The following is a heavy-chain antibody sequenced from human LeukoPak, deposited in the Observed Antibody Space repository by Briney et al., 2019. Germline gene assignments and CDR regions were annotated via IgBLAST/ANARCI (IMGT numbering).Heavy chain of an antibody. D-gene: IGHD6-19*01. CDR1: GFTFSSYD. Sequence: GGSLRLSCAAPGFTFSSYDMSWVRQAPGKGLEWVSAISGSGGSTYYADSVKGRFTISRDNSKNTLYLQMNSLRAEDTAVYYCARDSFGPYSSGWRPDYYYYYMDVWGKGTTVTVSS. V-gene: IGHV3-23*01. CDR3: ARDSFGPYSSGWRPDYYYYYMDV. J-gene: IGHJ6*03. CDR2: ISGSGGST.